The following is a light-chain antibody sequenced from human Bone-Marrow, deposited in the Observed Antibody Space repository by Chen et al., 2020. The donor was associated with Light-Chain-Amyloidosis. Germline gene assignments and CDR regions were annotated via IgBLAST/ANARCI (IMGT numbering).Light chain of an antibody. J-gene: IGLJ3*02. CDR1: NIGSTS. CDR3: QVWDRRSDRPV. CDR2: CDS. V-gene: IGLV3-21*02. Sequence: SYVLTQPSSVSVAPGQTATIACGGNNIGSTSAHWYQQTPGQAPLLVVYCDSDRPKGIPERLSGSNSGNTVTLTISRIEAGDEADYYCQVWDRRSDRPVFGGGTKLTVI.